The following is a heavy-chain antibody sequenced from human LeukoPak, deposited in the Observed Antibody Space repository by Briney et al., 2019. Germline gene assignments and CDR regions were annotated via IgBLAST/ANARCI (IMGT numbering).Heavy chain of an antibody. V-gene: IGHV3-7*01. CDR1: GLTFSSYW. CDR2: IKQDGSEK. J-gene: IGHJ4*02. CDR3: ARDTNYDFWGFDY. D-gene: IGHD3-3*01. Sequence: GGSLRLSCAASGLTFSSYWMSWVRQAPGKGLEWVANIKQDGSEKYYVDSVKGRFTISRDNAKNSLYLQMNSLRAEDTAVYYCARDTNYDFWGFDYWGQGTLVTVSS.